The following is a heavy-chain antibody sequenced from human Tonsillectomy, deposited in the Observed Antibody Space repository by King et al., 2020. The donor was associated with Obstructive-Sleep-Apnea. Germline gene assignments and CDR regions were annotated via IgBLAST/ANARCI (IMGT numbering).Heavy chain of an antibody. J-gene: IGHJ4*02. CDR2: ISYDGGNK. Sequence: VQLVESGGGVVQPGTSLRLSCAASGFTFSISVMHWVRQAPGKGLEWVAVISYDGGNKNYADSVKGRFTISRDNSKNTLYLQMNSLRPEDTAVYYCLGYCSSTSCSVAYWGQGTLVTVSS. V-gene: IGHV3-30*04. CDR1: GFTFSISV. CDR3: LGYCSSTSCSVAY. D-gene: IGHD2-2*01.